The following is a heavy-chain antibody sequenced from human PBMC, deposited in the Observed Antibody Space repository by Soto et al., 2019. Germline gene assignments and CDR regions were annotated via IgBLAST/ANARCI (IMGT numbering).Heavy chain of an antibody. J-gene: IGHJ6*02. D-gene: IGHD3-3*01. Sequence: SETLSLTCTVSGGSISSYYWSWIRQPPGKGLEWIGYIYYSGSTNYNPSLKSRVTISVDTSKNQFSLKLSSVTAADTAVYYCARDPQYYDFCSGLDVWGQGTTVTVSS. V-gene: IGHV4-59*01. CDR1: GGSISSYY. CDR2: IYYSGST. CDR3: ARDPQYYDFCSGLDV.